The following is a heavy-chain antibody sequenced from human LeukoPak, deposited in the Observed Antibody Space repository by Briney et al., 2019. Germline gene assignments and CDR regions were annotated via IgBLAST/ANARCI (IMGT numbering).Heavy chain of an antibody. J-gene: IGHJ3*02. V-gene: IGHV4-59*01. CDR2: IYYSGST. D-gene: IGHD3-22*01. Sequence: ASETLSLTCTVSGGSISSYYWSWIRQPPGKGLEWIGYIYYSGSTNCNTSLKSRVTISVDTSKNQFSLKLSSVTAADTAVYYCASNYYDSSGYYYGTWGNAFDIWGQGTMVTVSS. CDR3: ASNYYDSSGYYYGTWGNAFDI. CDR1: GGSISSYY.